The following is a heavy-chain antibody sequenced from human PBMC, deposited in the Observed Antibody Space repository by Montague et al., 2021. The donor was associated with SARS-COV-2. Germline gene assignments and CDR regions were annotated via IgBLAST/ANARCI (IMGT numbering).Heavy chain of an antibody. Sequence: SETLSLTCTVSGGSINDHYRSWIRQSPSKGLEWIGYISSNGKTNYNPSLKSRVTLSADASRNEFSLKRDSVTAADPAVYFCARRGYYDSAGYHWHLDLWGRRMLVTVAS. V-gene: IGHV4-4*09. CDR3: ARRGYYDSAGYHWHLDL. J-gene: IGHJ2*01. D-gene: IGHD3-22*01. CDR1: GGSINDHY. CDR2: ISSNGKT.